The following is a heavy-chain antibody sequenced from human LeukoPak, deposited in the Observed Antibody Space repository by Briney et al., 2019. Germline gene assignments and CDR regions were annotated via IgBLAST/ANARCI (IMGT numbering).Heavy chain of an antibody. CDR3: ARDDYYDSSGYY. D-gene: IGHD3-22*01. CDR1: GGSISSGYY. CDR2: IYHSGST. V-gene: IGHV4-38-2*02. J-gene: IGHJ4*02. Sequence: PSETLSLTCTVSGGSISSGYYWGWIRQPPGKGLEWIGSIYHSGSTYYNPSLKSRVTISVDTSKNQFSLKLSSVTAADTAVYYCARDDYYDSSGYYWGQGTLVTVSS.